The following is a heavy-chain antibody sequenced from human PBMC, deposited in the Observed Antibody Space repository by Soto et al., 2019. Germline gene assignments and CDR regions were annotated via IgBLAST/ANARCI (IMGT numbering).Heavy chain of an antibody. CDR3: ARGRQQSLIRQGMDV. V-gene: IGHV3-23*01. J-gene: IGHJ6*02. CDR2: ISGSGGNR. D-gene: IGHD6-19*01. Sequence: EVQLLESGGGLVQPGGSLRLSCAASGFTFISYAMSWFRQAPGKGLECVSVISGSGGNRYYADSMKGRFTISRDTSKNALYLQMNSLRAEDTAVYYCARGRQQSLIRQGMDVWCQGTTVTVSS. CDR1: GFTFISYA.